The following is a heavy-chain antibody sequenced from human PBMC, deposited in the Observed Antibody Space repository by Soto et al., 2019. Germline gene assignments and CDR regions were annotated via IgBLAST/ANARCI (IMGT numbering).Heavy chain of an antibody. CDR3: ARHGGSSGWYRFHYYYYGMDV. CDR1: GYSFTSYW. Sequence: GESLKISCKGSGYSFTSYWIGWVRQMPGKGLEWMGIIYPGDSDTRYSPSFQGQVTISADKSISTAYLQWSSLKASDTAMYYCARHGGSSGWYRFHYYYYGMDVWGQGTTVTVSS. J-gene: IGHJ6*02. D-gene: IGHD6-19*01. V-gene: IGHV5-51*01. CDR2: IYPGDSDT.